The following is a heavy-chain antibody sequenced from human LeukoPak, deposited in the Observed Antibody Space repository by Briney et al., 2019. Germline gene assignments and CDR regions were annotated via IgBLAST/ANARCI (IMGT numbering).Heavy chain of an antibody. CDR3: ARRYCYSSSCSGFDY. V-gene: IGHV3-33*01. Sequence: GGSLRLSCAASGFTFSIYGMHWVRQAPGKGLDWVAYIRYDGSNKQYADSVKGRFTISRDNTKNSLFLQMNSLRADDTAVYYCARRYCYSSSCSGFDYWGQGTLVTVSS. CDR1: GFTFSIYG. J-gene: IGHJ4*02. CDR2: IRYDGSNK. D-gene: IGHD2-2*01.